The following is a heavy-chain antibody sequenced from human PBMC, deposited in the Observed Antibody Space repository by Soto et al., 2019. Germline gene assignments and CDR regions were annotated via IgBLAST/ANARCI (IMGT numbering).Heavy chain of an antibody. CDR1: GFTFSNYV. V-gene: IGHV3-30*18. CDR3: VNFYGDYGHRDF. Sequence: QVQLVESGGGVVQPGRSLRLSCAASGFTFSNYVMHWVRQAPGKGLEWVAVISYDGSNKYYADSVKGRFTISRDNSKNPLYLQMNSLRAEDTALYYCVNFYGDYGHRDFWGQGTLVTVSS. CDR2: ISYDGSNK. D-gene: IGHD4-17*01. J-gene: IGHJ4*02.